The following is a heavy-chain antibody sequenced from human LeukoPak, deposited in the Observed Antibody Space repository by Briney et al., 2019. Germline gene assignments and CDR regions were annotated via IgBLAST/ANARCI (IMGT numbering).Heavy chain of an antibody. V-gene: IGHV1-8*01. D-gene: IGHD3-3*01. CDR2: MNPNIGNA. CDR1: GYTFSSYD. Sequence: ASVKVSCTASGYTFSSYDINWVRLAAGQGLEWMGWMNPNIGNAGYAQKFQGRISFTRNTSTNTAYMELGGLRSEDTAVYYRARGPRVFGVVISSYWYFDFWGRGTLVTVSS. CDR3: ARGPRVFGVVISSYWYFDF. J-gene: IGHJ2*01.